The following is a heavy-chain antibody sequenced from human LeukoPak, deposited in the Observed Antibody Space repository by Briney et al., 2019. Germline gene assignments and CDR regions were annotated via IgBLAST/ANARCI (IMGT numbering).Heavy chain of an antibody. D-gene: IGHD1-26*01. Sequence: GRSLRLSCAASGFTFSSYAMHWVRQAPGKGLEWVAVISYGGSNKYYADSVKGRFTISRDNSKNTLYLQMNSLRAEDTAVYYCARYSGSYLDYWGQGTLVTVSS. V-gene: IGHV3-30-3*01. CDR2: ISYGGSNK. J-gene: IGHJ4*02. CDR3: ARYSGSYLDY. CDR1: GFTFSSYA.